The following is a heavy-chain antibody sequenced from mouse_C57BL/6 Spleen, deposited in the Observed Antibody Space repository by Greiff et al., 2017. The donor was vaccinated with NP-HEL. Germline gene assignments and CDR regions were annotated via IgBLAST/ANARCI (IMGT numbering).Heavy chain of an antibody. CDR3: ARKGYIYSNYLDYYAMDY. D-gene: IGHD2-5*01. J-gene: IGHJ4*01. CDR2: IDPSDSYT. V-gene: IGHV1-59*01. Sequence: QVQLQQSGAELVRPGTSVKLSCKASGYTFTSYWMHWVKQRPGQGLEWIGVIDPSDSYTNYNQKFKGKATLTVDTSSSTAYMQLSSLTSEDSAVYYCARKGYIYSNYLDYYAMDYWGQGTSVTVSS. CDR1: GYTFTSYW.